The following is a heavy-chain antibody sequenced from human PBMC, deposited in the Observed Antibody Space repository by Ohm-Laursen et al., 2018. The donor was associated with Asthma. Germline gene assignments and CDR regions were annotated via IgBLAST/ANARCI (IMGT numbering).Heavy chain of an antibody. D-gene: IGHD2-15*01. CDR3: AADLGSTRSGIIAFDI. J-gene: IGHJ3*02. V-gene: IGHV1-58*01. Sequence: SSVKVSCKASGFTFTSSAVQWVRQARGQRLEWIGWIVVGSGNTNYAQKFQERVTITRDMSTSTAYMELSSLRSEDTAVYYCAADLGSTRSGIIAFDIWGQGAMVTVSS. CDR1: GFTFTSSA. CDR2: IVVGSGNT.